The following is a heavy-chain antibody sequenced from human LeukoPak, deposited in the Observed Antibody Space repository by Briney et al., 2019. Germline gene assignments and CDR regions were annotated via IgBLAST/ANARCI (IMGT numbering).Heavy chain of an antibody. V-gene: IGHV3-23*01. Sequence: GGSLRLSCAASGFTFSSYAMSWVRQAPGKGLEWVSGISGSGGSTYYADSVKGRFTISRDNSKNTLYLQMNSLRAEDTAVYYCASRDSSGYSPDAFDIWAKGQWSPSLQ. CDR2: ISGSGGST. J-gene: IGHJ3*02. CDR3: ASRDSSGYSPDAFDI. CDR1: GFTFSSYA. D-gene: IGHD3-22*01.